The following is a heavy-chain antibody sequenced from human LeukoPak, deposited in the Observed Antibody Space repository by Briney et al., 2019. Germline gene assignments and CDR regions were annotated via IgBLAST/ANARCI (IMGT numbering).Heavy chain of an antibody. D-gene: IGHD5-24*01. CDR2: ISSSGSTI. J-gene: IGHJ6*03. CDR3: ARASMATINYYYFYMDA. Sequence: AGGSLRLSCAASGFTFSSYEMNWVRQAPGKGLEWVSYISSSGSTIYYADSVKGRFTISRDNAKNSLYLQMNSLQTDDTAIYYCARASMATINYYYFYMDAWGKGTTVTVSS. V-gene: IGHV3-48*03. CDR1: GFTFSSYE.